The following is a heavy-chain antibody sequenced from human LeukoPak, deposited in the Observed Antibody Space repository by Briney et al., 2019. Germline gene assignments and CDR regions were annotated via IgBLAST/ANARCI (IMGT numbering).Heavy chain of an antibody. CDR2: INSGGGTT. D-gene: IGHD3-10*01. Sequence: GGSLRPSGGAPGSTLTTATMSWPGRPQGRGLGWSPPINSGGGTTSAESVKGRFTISRDDSKNMLYLQMNSLRAEDTAVYYCAKGSDGAGNYRPFDYWGQGTLVTVSS. CDR3: AKGSDGAGNYRPFDY. J-gene: IGHJ4*02. CDR1: GSTLTTAT. V-gene: IGHV3-23*01.